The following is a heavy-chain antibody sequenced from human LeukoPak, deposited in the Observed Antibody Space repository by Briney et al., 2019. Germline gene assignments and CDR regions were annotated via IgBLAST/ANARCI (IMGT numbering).Heavy chain of an antibody. V-gene: IGHV3-74*01. CDR3: ARVCASGGSCYAFDY. D-gene: IGHD2-15*01. CDR1: GFTFSSYW. J-gene: IGHJ4*02. CDR2: INYDGSIT. Sequence: GGSLRLSCAASGFTFSSYWIHWVRQAPGKGLVWVARINYDGSITNYADYVKGRFTISRDNAKNTLYLQMNSLRVEDTAVYYCARVCASGGSCYAFDYWGQGTLVTVSS.